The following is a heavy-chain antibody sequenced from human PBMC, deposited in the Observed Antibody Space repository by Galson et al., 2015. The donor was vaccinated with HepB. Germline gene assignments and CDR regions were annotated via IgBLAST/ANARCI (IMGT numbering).Heavy chain of an antibody. D-gene: IGHD2/OR15-2a*01. Sequence: SLRLSCAASGFTFSSNEMNWVRQAPGKGLEWLSYISSSGRIIHYADSVKGRFTISRDNAKNALYLQMNSLRADDTAIYYCARTGRLIESFYYWCQGTLVTGSP. CDR3: ARTGRLIESFYY. V-gene: IGHV3-48*03. CDR2: ISSSGRII. J-gene: IGHJ4*02. CDR1: GFTFSSNE.